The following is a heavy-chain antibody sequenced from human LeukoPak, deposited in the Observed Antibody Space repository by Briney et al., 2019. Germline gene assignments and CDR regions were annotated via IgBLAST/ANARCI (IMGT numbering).Heavy chain of an antibody. V-gene: IGHV4-4*09. Sequence: PSETLSLTCTVSGGSISYYYWSWIRQPPGKGLEWIGYIYTGGSTKYSPSLNSRVTISVDTSKNQFSLKLTSVTAADTAVYYCARHGPSHYYDYHINVWGKGTTVTVSS. CDR2: IYTGGST. J-gene: IGHJ6*03. CDR3: ARHGPSHYYDYHINV. CDR1: GGSISYYY.